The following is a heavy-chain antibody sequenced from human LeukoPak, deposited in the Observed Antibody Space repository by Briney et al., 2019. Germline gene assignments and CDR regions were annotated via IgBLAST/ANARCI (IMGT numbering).Heavy chain of an antibody. CDR1: GYTFTSYD. Sequence: ASVKVSCRASGYTFTSYDINWVRQATGQGLEWMGWMNPNSGSTGYAQKFQGRVTMTRNTSISTAYMELSSLRSEDTAVYYCARVHSSSWYWEYYFDYWGQGTLVTVSS. J-gene: IGHJ4*02. CDR3: ARVHSSSWYWEYYFDY. CDR2: MNPNSGST. D-gene: IGHD6-13*01. V-gene: IGHV1-8*01.